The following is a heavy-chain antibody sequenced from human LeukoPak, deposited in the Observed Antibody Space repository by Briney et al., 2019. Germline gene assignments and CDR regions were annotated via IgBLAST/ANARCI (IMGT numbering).Heavy chain of an antibody. V-gene: IGHV4-34*01. CDR3: ARGSVDTTMATSRSNLDY. D-gene: IGHD5-18*01. CDR2: INHSGST. Sequence: PSETLSLTCAVYGGSFSGYYWSWIRQPPGKGLEWIGEINHSGSTNYNPSLKSRVTILVDTSKNQFSLKLSSVTAADTAVYYCARGSVDTTMATSRSNLDYWGQGTLVTVSS. J-gene: IGHJ4*02. CDR1: GGSFSGYY.